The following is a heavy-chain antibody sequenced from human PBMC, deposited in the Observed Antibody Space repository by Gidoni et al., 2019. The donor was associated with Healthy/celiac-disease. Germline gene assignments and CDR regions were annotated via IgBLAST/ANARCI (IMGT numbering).Heavy chain of an antibody. Sequence: QVQLQESGPGLVKPSQTLSLTCTVSGGSISSGSYYCSWIRQPAGKGLEWIGRIYTSGSTNYNPSLKSRVTISVDTSKNQFSLKLSSVTAADTAVYYCARDVGVSLPYYYYYGMDVWGQGTTVTVSS. CDR1: GGSISSGSYY. CDR3: ARDVGVSLPYYYYYGMDV. J-gene: IGHJ6*02. V-gene: IGHV4-61*02. CDR2: IYTSGST. D-gene: IGHD2-2*01.